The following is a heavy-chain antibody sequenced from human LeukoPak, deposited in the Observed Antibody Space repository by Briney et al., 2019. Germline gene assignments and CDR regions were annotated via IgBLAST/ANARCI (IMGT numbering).Heavy chain of an antibody. J-gene: IGHJ6*03. Sequence: GGSLRLSCAASGFTFSNYAMTWVRQAPGKGLEWVSGLSGGGGSTYYADSVGGRFTISRDNTKNTLYLQMNSLRAEDTALYYCARLPDFGVGYYYYYMDVWGKGTTVTVSS. CDR3: ARLPDFGVGYYYYYMDV. CDR1: GFTFSNYA. D-gene: IGHD3-3*01. V-gene: IGHV3-23*01. CDR2: LSGGGGST.